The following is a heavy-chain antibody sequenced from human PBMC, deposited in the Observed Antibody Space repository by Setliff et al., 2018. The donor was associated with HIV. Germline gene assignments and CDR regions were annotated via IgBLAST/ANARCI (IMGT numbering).Heavy chain of an antibody. D-gene: IGHD2-15*01. J-gene: IGHJ2*01. V-gene: IGHV4-59*01. CDR2: IYYSGST. CDR1: GGSISSYY. CDR3: ARDQTDGGNGEWRFRPRDYWYFDL. Sequence: SETLSLTCTVSGGSISSYYWSWIRQPPGKGLEWIGYIYYSGSTNYNPSLKSRVTISVDTSKNQFSLKLSSVTAADTAVYYCARDQTDGGNGEWRFRPRDYWYFDLWGRGTLVTVLL.